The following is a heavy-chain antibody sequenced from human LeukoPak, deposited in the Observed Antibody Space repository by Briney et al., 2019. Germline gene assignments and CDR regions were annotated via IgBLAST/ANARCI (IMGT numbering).Heavy chain of an antibody. CDR3: AFTVVTSFDY. Sequence: GESLRLSCAASGLTFSSYWMTWVRQAPGKGLEWMANIKPDGNEKYYVDSVKGRFTVSRDNAENSLYLQMNSLRAEDTAVYWCAFTVVTSFDYWGQGTLVTVSS. V-gene: IGHV3-7*01. J-gene: IGHJ4*02. D-gene: IGHD4-23*01. CDR1: GLTFSSYW. CDR2: IKPDGNEK.